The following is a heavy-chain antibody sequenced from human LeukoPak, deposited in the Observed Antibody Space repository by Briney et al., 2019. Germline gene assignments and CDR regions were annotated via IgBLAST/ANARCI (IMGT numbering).Heavy chain of an antibody. J-gene: IGHJ5*02. CDR2: IHTSGDT. Sequence: GGSLRLSCAASGLTGSHNYVSWVRQAVGKGLEWVSAIHTSGDTCYADSVKGRFTISRDTSKNTLYLQINSLRVEDTAVYYCIVFGDSNHWGQGTLVTVSS. CDR1: GLTGSHNY. V-gene: IGHV3-53*01. CDR3: IVFGDSNH. D-gene: IGHD4-17*01.